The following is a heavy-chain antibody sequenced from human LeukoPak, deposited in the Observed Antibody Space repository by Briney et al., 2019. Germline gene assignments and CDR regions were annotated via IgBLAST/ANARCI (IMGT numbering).Heavy chain of an antibody. CDR2: IYSGGST. D-gene: IGHD6-19*01. V-gene: IGHV3-53*01. J-gene: IGHJ3*02. CDR3: ARDSPPGRSSGWYGAFDI. CDR1: GFTVSSNY. Sequence: GWSLRLSCAASGFTVSSNYMSWVRQAPGKGLEWVSVIYSGGSTYYADSVKGRFTISRDNSKNTLYLQMNSLRAEDTAVYYCARDSPPGRSSGWYGAFDIWGQGTMVTVSS.